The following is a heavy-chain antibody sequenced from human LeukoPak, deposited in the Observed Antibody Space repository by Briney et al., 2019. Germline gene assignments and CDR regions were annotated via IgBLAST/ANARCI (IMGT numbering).Heavy chain of an antibody. D-gene: IGHD1-1*01. CDR2: IIAYYGNT. V-gene: IGHV1-18*04. CDR3: ARNEENWTDAFDM. Sequence: GASVKVSCKASGYTFTSYGISWVRQAPGQGLEWMGWIIAYYGNTNYAQKLQGRVTMTTDTSTSTAYMELRSLRSDDTAVYYCARNEENWTDAFDMWGQDTMDSVSS. CDR1: GYTFTSYG. J-gene: IGHJ3*02.